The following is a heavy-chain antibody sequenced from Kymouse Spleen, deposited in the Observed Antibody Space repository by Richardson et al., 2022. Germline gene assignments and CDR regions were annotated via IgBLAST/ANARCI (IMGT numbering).Heavy chain of an antibody. D-gene: IGHD1-20*01,IGHD1-7*01. V-gene: IGHV4-34*01. CDR3: ARGLVTGTLLFDY. CDR2: INHSGST. CDR1: GGSFSGYY. Sequence: QVQLQQWGAGLLKPSETLSLTCAVYGGSFSGYYWSWIRQPPGKGLEWIGEINHSGSTNYNPSLKSRVTISVDTSKNQFSLKLSSVTAADTAVYYCARGLVTGTLLFDYWGQGTLVTVSS. J-gene: IGHJ4*02.